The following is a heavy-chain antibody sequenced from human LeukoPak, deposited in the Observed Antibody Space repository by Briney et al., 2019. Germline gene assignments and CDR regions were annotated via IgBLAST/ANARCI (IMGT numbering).Heavy chain of an antibody. J-gene: IGHJ4*02. D-gene: IGHD6-19*01. Sequence: PSETLSLTCTVSGGSISSYYWSWIRQPPGEGLEWIGYFYYGGSTNYNPSLKSRVTISLDTSKNQFSLKLSSVTAADTAVYYCARPGGWYYYFDYWGQGTLVTVSS. CDR2: FYYGGST. CDR3: ARPGGWYYYFDY. CDR1: GGSISSYY. V-gene: IGHV4-59*08.